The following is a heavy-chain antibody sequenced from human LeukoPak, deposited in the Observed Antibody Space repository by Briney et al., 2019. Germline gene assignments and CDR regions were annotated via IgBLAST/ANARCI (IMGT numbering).Heavy chain of an antibody. Sequence: ASVKVSCKASGYTFTSYGISWVRQAPGQGLEWMGWISAYNGNTNYAQKLQGRVTMTTDTSTSTAYMELSSLRSEDTAVYYCAREPHNWPGDAFDIWGQGTMVTVSS. D-gene: IGHD5-24*01. CDR1: GYTFTSYG. J-gene: IGHJ3*02. CDR3: AREPHNWPGDAFDI. CDR2: ISAYNGNT. V-gene: IGHV1-18*01.